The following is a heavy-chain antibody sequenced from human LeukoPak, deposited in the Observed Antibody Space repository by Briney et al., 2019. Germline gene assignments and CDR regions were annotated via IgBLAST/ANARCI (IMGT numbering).Heavy chain of an antibody. CDR3: AREVYCSGDCPFDY. V-gene: IGHV3-7*01. CDR1: GFTFGTTA. D-gene: IGHD2-21*02. J-gene: IGHJ4*02. CDR2: IKQDGSEK. Sequence: GGSLRLSCAASGFTFGTTAMSWVRQAPGMGPEWVANIKQDGSEKYYVDSVKGRFTISRDNAKNSLYLQMNSLRAEDTAVYYCAREVYCSGDCPFDYWGRGTLVTVSS.